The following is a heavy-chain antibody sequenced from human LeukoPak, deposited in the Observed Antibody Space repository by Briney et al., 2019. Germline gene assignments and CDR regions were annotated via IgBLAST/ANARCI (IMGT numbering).Heavy chain of an antibody. V-gene: IGHV4-38-2*01. CDR3: ARRSARSAVVAASPYFDY. Sequence: SETLSLTCAVSGYSISSGYYWGWIRQPPGKGLEWIGSIYHSGSTYYNPSLKSRVTISVDTSKNQFSLKLSSVTAPDTAVYYCARRSARSAVVAASPYFDYWGQGTLVTVSS. J-gene: IGHJ4*02. CDR1: GYSISSGYY. CDR2: IYHSGST. D-gene: IGHD2-15*01.